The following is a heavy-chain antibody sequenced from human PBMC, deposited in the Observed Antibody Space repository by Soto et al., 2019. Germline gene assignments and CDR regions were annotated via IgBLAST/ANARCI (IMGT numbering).Heavy chain of an antibody. D-gene: IGHD3-16*01. CDR3: AHRRRGSYFGF. Sequence: QITLKESGPTLVKPTQTLTLTCTFSGFSLSTSGVGVGWIRQPPGKALEWLALIYWDDDKRYSPSLKSRLTTSXXTSKNQVVLTMTNLDPVDTATYYCAHRRRGSYFGFWGQGTLVTVSS. CDR1: GFSLSTSGVG. J-gene: IGHJ4*02. CDR2: IYWDDDK. V-gene: IGHV2-5*02.